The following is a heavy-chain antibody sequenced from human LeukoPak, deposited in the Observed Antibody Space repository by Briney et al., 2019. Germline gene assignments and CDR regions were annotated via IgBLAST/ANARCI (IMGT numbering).Heavy chain of an antibody. CDR1: GGSFSGYY. V-gene: IGHV4-34*01. CDR3: ARWSSGYFLRAFDY. CDR2: INHSGST. D-gene: IGHD3-22*01. J-gene: IGHJ4*02. Sequence: SETLSLTCAVYGGSFSGYYWSWTRQPPGKGLEWIGEINHSGSTNYNPSLKSRVTISVDTSKNQFSLKLSSVTAADTAVYYCARWSSGYFLRAFDYWGQGTLVTVSS.